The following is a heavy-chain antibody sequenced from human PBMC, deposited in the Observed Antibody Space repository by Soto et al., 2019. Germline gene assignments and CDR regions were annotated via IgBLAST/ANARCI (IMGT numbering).Heavy chain of an antibody. CDR3: ARVAGTAMAELGYYYYGMDV. CDR1: GGSISSGGYY. D-gene: IGHD5-18*01. V-gene: IGHV4-31*03. CDR2: IYYSGST. Sequence: SETLSLTCTVSGGSISSGGYYWSWIRQHPGKGLEWIGYIYYSGSTYYNPSLKSRVTISVDTSKNQFSLKLSSVTAADTAVYYCARVAGTAMAELGYYYYGMDVWGQGTTLTVSS. J-gene: IGHJ6*02.